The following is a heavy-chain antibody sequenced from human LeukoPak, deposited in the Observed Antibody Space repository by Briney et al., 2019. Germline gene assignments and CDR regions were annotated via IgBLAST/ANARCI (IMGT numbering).Heavy chain of an antibody. CDR3: ARGSQNSSGYYGLDY. V-gene: IGHV4-34*01. CDR1: GGSFSGYY. J-gene: IGHJ4*02. CDR2: VNHSGST. Sequence: SETLSLTCAVYGGSFSGYYWSWIRQPPGKGLEWIGEVNHSGSTNYNPSLKSRVTISVDTSKNQFSLKLSSVTAADTAVYYCARGSQNSSGYYGLDYWGQGTLVTVSS. D-gene: IGHD3-22*01.